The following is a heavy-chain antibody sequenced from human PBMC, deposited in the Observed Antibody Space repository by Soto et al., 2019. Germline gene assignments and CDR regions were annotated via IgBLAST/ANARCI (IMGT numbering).Heavy chain of an antibody. CDR1: GFSLTTGKMG. Sequence: ETLTLTCTVSGFSLTTGKMGVSWIRQPPGKALEWLAHIFSDNERSYSTSLQGRLTISKDTSGSQVVLSMTNVDPVDTATYYCARMNVDSYQFYYAMDVWGQGTTVTVSS. V-gene: IGHV2-26*01. CDR2: IFSDNER. J-gene: IGHJ6*02. D-gene: IGHD4-17*01. CDR3: ARMNVDSYQFYYAMDV.